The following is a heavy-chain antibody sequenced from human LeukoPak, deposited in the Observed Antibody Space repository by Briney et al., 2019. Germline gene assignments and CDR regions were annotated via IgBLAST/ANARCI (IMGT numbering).Heavy chain of an antibody. Sequence: SQTLSLTCTVSGGSISSGGYYWSWIRQHPGKGLEWIGYIYYSGSTYYNPSLKSRVTISVDTSKNQFSLKLSSATAADTAVYYCARGSLGYCSRTSCPYYFDYWGQGTLVTVSS. V-gene: IGHV4-31*03. J-gene: IGHJ4*02. CDR2: IYYSGST. CDR3: ARGSLGYCSRTSCPYYFDY. CDR1: GGSISSGGYY. D-gene: IGHD2-2*01.